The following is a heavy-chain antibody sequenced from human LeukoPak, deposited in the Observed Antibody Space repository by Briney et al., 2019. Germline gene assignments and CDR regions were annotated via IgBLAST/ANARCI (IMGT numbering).Heavy chain of an antibody. J-gene: IGHJ5*02. CDR1: GYTFTSCG. V-gene: IGHV1-18*01. Sequence: WASVTVSFKASGYTFTSCGISWVRQAPGQGLEWMGWISAYNGNTNYAQKLQGRVTMTTDTSTSTAYMELRSLRSDDTAVYYCARIRRYSSSWYNWFDPWGQGTLVTVSS. CDR2: ISAYNGNT. CDR3: ARIRRYSSSWYNWFDP. D-gene: IGHD6-13*01.